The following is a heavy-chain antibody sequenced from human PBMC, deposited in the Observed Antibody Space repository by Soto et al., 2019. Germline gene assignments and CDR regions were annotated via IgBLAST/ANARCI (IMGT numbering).Heavy chain of an antibody. V-gene: IGHV3-23*01. J-gene: IGHJ4*02. Sequence: GGSLRLSCAASGFTFSSYAMSWVRQAPGKGLEWVSAISGSGGSTYYADSVKGRFTISRDNSKNTLYLQMNSLRAEDTAVYYCAKEPGYCSGGSCYSDYWGQGTLVTVSS. CDR3: AKEPGYCSGGSCYSDY. CDR2: ISGSGGST. D-gene: IGHD2-15*01. CDR1: GFTFSSYA.